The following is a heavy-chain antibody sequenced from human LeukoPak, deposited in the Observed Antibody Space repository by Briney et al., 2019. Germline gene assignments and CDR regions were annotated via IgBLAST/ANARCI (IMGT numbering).Heavy chain of an antibody. CDR3: AREGDSSGWLKGAFDI. V-gene: IGHV3-30*02. D-gene: IGHD6-19*01. Sequence: GGSLRLSCAASGFTFSSYGMHWVRQAPGKGLEWVAFIRYDGSNKYYADSVKGRFTISRDNSKNTLYLQMNSLRAEDTAVYYCAREGDSSGWLKGAFDIWGQGTMVTVSS. CDR1: GFTFSSYG. J-gene: IGHJ3*02. CDR2: IRYDGSNK.